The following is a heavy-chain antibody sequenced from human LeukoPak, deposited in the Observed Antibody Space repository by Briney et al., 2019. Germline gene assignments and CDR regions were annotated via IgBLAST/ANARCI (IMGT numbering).Heavy chain of an antibody. V-gene: IGHV4-39*07. CDR3: AREYSAAVDY. CDR1: GGSISSSSDY. CDR2: ISYSGST. Sequence: TPSETLSLTCTVSGGSISSSSDYWGWIRQPPGKGLEWIGSISYSGSTYYSPSLKSRVTISVDTSKNQFSLKLDSVTAADTAVYYCAREYSAAVDYWGQGTLVTVSS. J-gene: IGHJ4*02. D-gene: IGHD6-13*01.